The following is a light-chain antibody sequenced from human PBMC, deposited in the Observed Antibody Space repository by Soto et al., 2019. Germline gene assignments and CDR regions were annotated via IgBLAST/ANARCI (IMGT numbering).Light chain of an antibody. CDR2: DVS. Sequence: QSVLTQPASVSGSPGQSITISCTGTSSDVGNYNYVSWYQQHPGKAPKLVIFDVSNRPSGVSNRFSGSKSGNTASLTISVLQTEDEGDYYCNSYTTSSTYVFGTGTKLTVL. J-gene: IGLJ1*01. CDR1: SSDVGNYNY. CDR3: NSYTTSSTYV. V-gene: IGLV2-14*01.